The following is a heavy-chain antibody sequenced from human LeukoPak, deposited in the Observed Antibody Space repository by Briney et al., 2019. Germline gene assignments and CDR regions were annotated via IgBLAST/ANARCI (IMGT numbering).Heavy chain of an antibody. CDR1: GFTFSSYA. V-gene: IGHV3-64*01. CDR2: ISSNGGST. J-gene: IGHJ4*02. CDR3: ARSLRWGLFDY. D-gene: IGHD4-23*01. Sequence: GGSLRLSCAASGFTFSSYAMHWVRQAPGKGLEYVSAISSNGGSTYYANSVKGRFTISRDNSKNTLYLQMGSLRAEDMAVYYCARSLRWGLFDYWGQGTLVTVSS.